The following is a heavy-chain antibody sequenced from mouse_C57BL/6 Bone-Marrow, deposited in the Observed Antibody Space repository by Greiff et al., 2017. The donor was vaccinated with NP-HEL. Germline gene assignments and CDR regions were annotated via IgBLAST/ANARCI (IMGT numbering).Heavy chain of an antibody. CDR2: INPNNGGT. Sequence: EVQLQQSGPELVKPGASVKISCKASGYTFTDYYMNWVKQSHGKSLEWIGDINPNNGGTSYNQKFKGKATLTVDKSSSTAYMELRSLTSEDSAVYYCARGMGGYEFDYWGQGTTLTVSS. V-gene: IGHV1-26*01. D-gene: IGHD2-3*01. CDR3: ARGMGGYEFDY. J-gene: IGHJ2*01. CDR1: GYTFTDYY.